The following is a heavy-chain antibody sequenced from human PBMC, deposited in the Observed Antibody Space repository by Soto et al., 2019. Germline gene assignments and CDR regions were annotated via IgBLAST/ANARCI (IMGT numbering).Heavy chain of an antibody. CDR3: AHSSRAWSSGWYVHGMDV. CDR1: GFSLSTSGVG. J-gene: IGHJ6*02. Sequence: SGPTLVKPTQTLTLTCTFSGFSLSTSGVGVGWIRQPPGKALEWLALIYWNDDKRYSPSLKSRLTITKDTSKNQVVLTMTNMDPVDTATYYCAHSSRAWSSGWYVHGMDVWGQGTTVTVSS. V-gene: IGHV2-5*01. D-gene: IGHD6-19*01. CDR2: IYWNDDK.